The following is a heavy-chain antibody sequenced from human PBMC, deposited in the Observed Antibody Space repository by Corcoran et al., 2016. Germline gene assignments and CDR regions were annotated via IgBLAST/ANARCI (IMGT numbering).Heavy chain of an antibody. CDR1: GGSFSGYY. Sequence: QVQLQQWGAGLLKPSETLSLTCAVYGGSFSGYYWSWIRQPPGKGLEWIGEINHSGSTNYNPSLKSRVTISVDTSKNQFSLKLSSVTAADTAVYYWARTYYYGSGTPNWFDPWGQGTLVTVSS. J-gene: IGHJ5*02. D-gene: IGHD3-10*01. CDR2: INHSGST. V-gene: IGHV4-34*01. CDR3: ARTYYYGSGTPNWFDP.